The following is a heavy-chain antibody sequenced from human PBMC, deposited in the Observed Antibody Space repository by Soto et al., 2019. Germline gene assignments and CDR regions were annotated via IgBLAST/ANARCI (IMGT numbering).Heavy chain of an antibody. CDR1: GGKFSTYD. Sequence: GGSLRHSCAAAGGKFSTYDMHWVRQAPDKGLEWVAVIWSDGSNKYYADSVKGRFTISRDNSKNTLYLQMNSLRVEDTAVYYCARIGSWALNFDYWGQGTQLTVSS. D-gene: IGHD6-13*01. CDR2: IWSDGSNK. J-gene: IGHJ4*02. CDR3: ARIGSWALNFDY. V-gene: IGHV3-33*01.